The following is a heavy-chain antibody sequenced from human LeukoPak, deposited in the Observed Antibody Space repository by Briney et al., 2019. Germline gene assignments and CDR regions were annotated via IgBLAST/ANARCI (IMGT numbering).Heavy chain of an antibody. CDR2: IYNSVTT. J-gene: IGHJ4*02. CDR3: ARHGPADSRSYPLDY. V-gene: IGHV4-59*08. Sequence: PSETLSLTCTVSGVSIRGYYWSWIRQPPGKRLEWIAYIYNSVTTNYNPSLKSRLTISVDTSENQISLKLSSVTAADTAVYYCARHGPADSRSYPLDYWGPGTLVTVSS. D-gene: IGHD3-10*01. CDR1: GVSIRGYY.